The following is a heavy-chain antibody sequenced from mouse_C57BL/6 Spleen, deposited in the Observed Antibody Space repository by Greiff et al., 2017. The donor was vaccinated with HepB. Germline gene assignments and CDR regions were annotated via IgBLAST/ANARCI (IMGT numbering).Heavy chain of an antibody. J-gene: IGHJ1*03. CDR1: GYTFTSYW. V-gene: IGHV1-7*01. CDR2: INPSSGYT. D-gene: IGHD1-1*01. CDR3: ARREDYGSIYWYFDV. Sequence: VQLQQSGAELAKPGASVKLSCKASGYTFTSYWMHWVKQRPGQGLEWIGYINPSSGYTKYNQKFKDKATLTAEKSSSTAYMQLSSLTYEDSAVYYCARREDYGSIYWYFDVWGTGTTVTVSS.